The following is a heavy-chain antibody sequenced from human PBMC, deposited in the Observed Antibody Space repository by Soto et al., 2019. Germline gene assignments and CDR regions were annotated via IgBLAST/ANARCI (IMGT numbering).Heavy chain of an antibody. V-gene: IGHV6-1*01. Sequence: PSQTLSLTCAISGDSVSSNSAAWNWIRQSPSRGLEWLGRTYYRSKWYNDYAVSVKGRITINPDTSKNQFSLQLNSVTPEDTAVYYCARGYSSSWYGGYYYYGMDVWGQGTTVTVSS. CDR2: TYYRSKWYN. J-gene: IGHJ6*02. D-gene: IGHD6-13*01. CDR1: GDSVSSNSAA. CDR3: ARGYSSSWYGGYYYYGMDV.